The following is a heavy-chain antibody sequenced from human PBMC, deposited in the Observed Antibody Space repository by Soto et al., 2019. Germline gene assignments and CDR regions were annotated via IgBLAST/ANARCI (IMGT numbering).Heavy chain of an antibody. D-gene: IGHD3-22*01. CDR3: ARLGGYYQSLDS. CDR1: DGSISPYY. V-gene: IGHV4-59*08. Sequence: SETLSLTCAVSDGSISPYYWSWIRQPPGKGLEWIGYIYYAGTTTYNPSLKSRVSISIDTSKSEVSLKLTSVTAADRAVYYCARLGGYYQSLDSWGQGTVVTVSS. CDR2: IYYAGTT. J-gene: IGHJ4*02.